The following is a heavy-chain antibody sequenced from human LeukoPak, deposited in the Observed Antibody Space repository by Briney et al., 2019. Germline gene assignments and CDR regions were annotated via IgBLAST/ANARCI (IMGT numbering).Heavy chain of an antibody. D-gene: IGHD2-2*01. CDR2: IYYSGST. CDR1: GGSISSYY. J-gene: IGHJ6*02. Sequence: SETLSLTCTVSGGSISSYYWSWIRQPPGKGLEWIGYIYYSGSTNYNPSLKSRVTISVDTSKNQFSLKLSSVTAADTAVYYCARLRLGYCSSTGCYGGFRSYYYYGMDVWGQGTTVTVSS. CDR3: ARLRLGYCSSTGCYGGFRSYYYYGMDV. V-gene: IGHV4-59*08.